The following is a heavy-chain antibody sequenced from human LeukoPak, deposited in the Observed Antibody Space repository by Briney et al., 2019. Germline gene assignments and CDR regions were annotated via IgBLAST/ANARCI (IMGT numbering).Heavy chain of an antibody. V-gene: IGHV3-66*01. CDR2: IYSGGST. J-gene: IGHJ4*02. CDR3: ARERGPNYYDSSGFDY. Sequence: GGSLRLSCAASGFTVSSNYMSWVRQAPGKGLEWVSVIYSGGSTYYADSVKGRSTISRDNSKNTLYLQMNSLRAEDTAVYYCARERGPNYYDSSGFDYWGQGTLVTVSS. CDR1: GFTVSSNY. D-gene: IGHD3-22*01.